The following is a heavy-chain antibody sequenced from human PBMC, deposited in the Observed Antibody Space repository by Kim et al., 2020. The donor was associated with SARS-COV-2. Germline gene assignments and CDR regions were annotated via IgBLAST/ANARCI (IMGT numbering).Heavy chain of an antibody. CDR3: ARGTDMLAVAGIVRVTRSYAFDI. V-gene: IGHV3-30-3*01. D-gene: IGHD6-19*01. Sequence: GGSLRLSCAASGFTFSSYAMHWVRQAPGKGLEWVAVISYDGSNKYYADSVKGRFTISRDNSKNTLYLQMNSLRAEDTAVYYCARGTDMLAVAGIVRVTRSYAFDIWGQGTMVTVSS. CDR2: ISYDGSNK. CDR1: GFTFSSYA. J-gene: IGHJ3*02.